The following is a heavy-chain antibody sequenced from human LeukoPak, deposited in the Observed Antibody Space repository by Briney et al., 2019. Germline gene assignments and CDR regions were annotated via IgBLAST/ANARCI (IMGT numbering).Heavy chain of an antibody. CDR1: GFTFSSYG. V-gene: IGHV3-33*01. CDR3: ARGRPWFGTGPSWFDP. Sequence: GRSLRLSCAASGFTFSSYGMHWVRQAPGKGLEWVAVIWYDGSNKYYADSVKGRFTISRDNSKNTLYLQMNSLRAEDTAVYYCARGRPWFGTGPSWFDPWGQGTLVTVSS. D-gene: IGHD3-10*01. J-gene: IGHJ5*02. CDR2: IWYDGSNK.